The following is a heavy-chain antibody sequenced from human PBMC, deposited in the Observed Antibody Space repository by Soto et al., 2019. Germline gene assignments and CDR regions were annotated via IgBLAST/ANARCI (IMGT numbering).Heavy chain of an antibody. CDR3: AGPNRLDSSGYYRQTYYYYGMDV. CDR2: IIPIFGTA. J-gene: IGHJ6*02. D-gene: IGHD3-22*01. Sequence: QVQLVQSGAEVKKPGSSVKVSCKASGGTFGSYAISWVRQAPGQGLEWMGGIIPIFGTANYAQKFQGRVTITADESTSTAYMELSSLRSEDTAVYYCAGPNRLDSSGYYRQTYYYYGMDVWGQGTTVTVSS. CDR1: GGTFGSYA. V-gene: IGHV1-69*01.